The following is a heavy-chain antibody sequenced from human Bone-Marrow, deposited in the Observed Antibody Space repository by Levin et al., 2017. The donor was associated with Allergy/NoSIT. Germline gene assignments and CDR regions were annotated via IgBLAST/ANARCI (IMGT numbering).Heavy chain of an antibody. CDR3: VRDGDNNFSGRHFYFDL. Sequence: GGSLRLSCAASGFAFNYFVMHWVRQTPGKDLQWVATIPSIRFEREYAASVEGRFTISRDNSKNILYLHMDSLRPDDTAIYYCVRDGDNNFSGRHFYFDLWGQGTLVTVSS. CDR2: IPSIRFER. CDR1: GFAFNYFV. V-gene: IGHV3-30*03. J-gene: IGHJ4*02. D-gene: IGHD3-10*01.